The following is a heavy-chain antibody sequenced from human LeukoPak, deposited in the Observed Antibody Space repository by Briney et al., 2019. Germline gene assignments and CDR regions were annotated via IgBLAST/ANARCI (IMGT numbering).Heavy chain of an antibody. CDR3: AKDLFKWSSSWYLGAFDI. CDR2: ISWNSGSI. V-gene: IGHV3-9*01. CDR1: GFTFDDYA. J-gene: IGHJ3*02. Sequence: GGSLRLSCAASGFTFDDYAMHWVRQAPGKGLEWVSGISWNSGSIGYADSVKGRFTISRDNAKNSLYLQMNSLRAEDTALYYCAKDLFKWSSSWYLGAFDIWGQGTMVTVSS. D-gene: IGHD6-13*01.